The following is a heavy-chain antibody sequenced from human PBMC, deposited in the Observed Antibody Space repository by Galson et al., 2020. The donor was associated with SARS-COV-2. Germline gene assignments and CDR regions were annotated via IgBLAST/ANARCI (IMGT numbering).Heavy chain of an antibody. CDR2: INNDGGNI. D-gene: IGHD5-12*01. J-gene: IGHJ4*02. CDR1: GFSFSSYW. CDR3: ARYRFSGYDLGY. V-gene: IGHV3-74*01. Sequence: GGSLRLSCAASGFSFSSYWMHWVRQVPGKGLVWVAYINNDGGNINYADAVKGRFTISRDNAKNTLYLQMNSLRAEDTAVYYCARYRFSGYDLGYWGQGTLVTVSS.